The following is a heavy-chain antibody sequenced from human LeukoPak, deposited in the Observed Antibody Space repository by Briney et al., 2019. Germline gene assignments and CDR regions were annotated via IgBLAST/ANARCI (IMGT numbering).Heavy chain of an antibody. CDR3: ARIVTLGYCSSTSCSSFDY. D-gene: IGHD2-2*01. Sequence: GASVKVSCKASGYTFTSYGISWVRQAPGQGLEWMGWISAYNGNTNYAQKLQGRVTMTTDTSTSTAHMELRSLRSDDTAVYYCARIVTLGYCSSTSCSSFDYWGQGTLVTVSS. CDR1: GYTFTSYG. J-gene: IGHJ4*02. CDR2: ISAYNGNT. V-gene: IGHV1-18*01.